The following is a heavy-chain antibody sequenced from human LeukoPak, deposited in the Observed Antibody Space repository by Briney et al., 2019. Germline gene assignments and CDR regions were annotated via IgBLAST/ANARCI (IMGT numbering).Heavy chain of an antibody. CDR3: AGFFARGGSFDY. V-gene: IGHV4-38-2*01. CDR2: IYRDGTT. J-gene: IGHJ4*02. CDR1: GYSISSGYY. Sequence: SETLSLTCAVGGYSISSGYYWGWVRQPPGKGLEWIGSIYRDGTTFHNPSLKSRVTISVDTSKNQFSLKLSPVTAADTAVYFCAGFFARGGSFDYWGQGNLVTVSS. D-gene: IGHD3-16*01.